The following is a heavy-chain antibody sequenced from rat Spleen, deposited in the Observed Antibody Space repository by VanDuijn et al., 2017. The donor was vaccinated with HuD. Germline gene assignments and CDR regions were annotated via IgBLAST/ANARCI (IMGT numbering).Heavy chain of an antibody. Sequence: QVQLKESGPGLVQPSETLSLTCTVSGFSLTSYGVTWVRQPPGKGLEWIAAISSGANPHYNSVLKSRLSISRDTSKNQVFLKMNSLQTEDTAMYFCARSDYSSPYYFDYWGQGVMVTVSS. D-gene: IGHD1-2*01. V-gene: IGHV2S8*01. CDR1: GFSLTSYG. CDR3: ARSDYSSPYYFDY. CDR2: ISSGANP. J-gene: IGHJ2*01.